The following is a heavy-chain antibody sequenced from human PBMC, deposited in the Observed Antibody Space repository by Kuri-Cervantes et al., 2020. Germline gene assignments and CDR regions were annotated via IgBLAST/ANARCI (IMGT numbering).Heavy chain of an antibody. Sequence: LRLSCTVSGGSISSGGYYWSWIRQPPGKGLEWIGYIDYSGSTYYNPSLKSRVTISVDTSKNQFSLKLSSVTAADTAVYYCAREGDGGNSFDYWGQGTLVTVSS. J-gene: IGHJ4*02. CDR1: GGSISSGGYY. CDR2: IDYSGST. D-gene: IGHD4-23*01. V-gene: IGHV4-30-4*01. CDR3: AREGDGGNSFDY.